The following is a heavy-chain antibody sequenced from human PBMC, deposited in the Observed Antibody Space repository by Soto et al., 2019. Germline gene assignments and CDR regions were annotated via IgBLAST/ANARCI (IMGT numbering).Heavy chain of an antibody. CDR2: ISGGGGVT. J-gene: IGHJ4*02. Sequence: GGSLRLSCAASGCTFSTYAMSWVRQAPGKGLEWVSAISGGGGVTYHADSVKGRFTISRDNAKNTLSLQMNSLRAEDTAVYYCVREVCSGGLCKVFDYWGQGTPVTAPQ. D-gene: IGHD2-15*01. V-gene: IGHV3-23*01. CDR1: GCTFSTYA. CDR3: VREVCSGGLCKVFDY.